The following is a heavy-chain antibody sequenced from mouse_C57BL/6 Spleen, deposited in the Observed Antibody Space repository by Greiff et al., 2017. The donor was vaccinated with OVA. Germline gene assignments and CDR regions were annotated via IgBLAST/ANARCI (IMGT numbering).Heavy chain of an antibody. CDR1: GYTFTSYW. V-gene: IGHV1-52*01. CDR3: ARRNYDGSLWYFDV. D-gene: IGHD1-1*01. Sequence: QVQLQQPGAELVRPGSSVKLSCKASGYTFTSYWMHWVKQRPIQGLEWIVNIDPSDSETHSNQTFKDKATLTVDKSSSTAYMRLSSLTSEDSAVYYCARRNYDGSLWYFDVWGTGTTVTVSS. J-gene: IGHJ1*03. CDR2: IDPSDSET.